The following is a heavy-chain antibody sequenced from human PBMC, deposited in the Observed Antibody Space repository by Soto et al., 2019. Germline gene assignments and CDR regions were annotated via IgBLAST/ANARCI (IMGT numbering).Heavy chain of an antibody. CDR3: ARIYYGS. J-gene: IGHJ5*02. CDR1: GFTVSNNY. V-gene: IGHV3-66*01. CDR2: IYGGGST. Sequence: EVQLVESGGGLVQPGGSLRLSCAASGFTVSNNYMSWVRQAPGKGLEWVSVIYGGGSTYYADSVKGRFTISSDTSKNTLYLEMNSLRAEDTAVYYCARIYYGSCGQGTLVTVSS. D-gene: IGHD3-16*01.